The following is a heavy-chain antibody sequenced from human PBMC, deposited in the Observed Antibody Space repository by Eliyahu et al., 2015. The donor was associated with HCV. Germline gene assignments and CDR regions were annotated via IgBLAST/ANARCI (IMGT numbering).Heavy chain of an antibody. CDR1: GGSISSGSYY. Sequence: QVQLQESGPGLVKSSQTLSLTCTVSGGSISSGSYYWSWIRQPAGKGLEWIGRINTSGSTNYNPSLKSRVTISEDTSKNQFSLKLSSVTAADTAVYYCARDLGERAYCGGDCYDLWGRGTLVTVSS. J-gene: IGHJ2*01. D-gene: IGHD2-21*02. V-gene: IGHV4-61*02. CDR3: ARDLGERAYCGGDCYDL. CDR2: INTSGST.